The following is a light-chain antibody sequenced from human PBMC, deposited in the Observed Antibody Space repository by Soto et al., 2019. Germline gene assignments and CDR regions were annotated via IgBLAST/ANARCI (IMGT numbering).Light chain of an antibody. CDR1: SSDVGGYSY. CDR2: EVT. V-gene: IGLV2-8*01. Sequence: QSALTQPPSASGSPGQSVTISCTGTSSDVGGYSYVSWYQQHPGKPPKLMIYEVTKWPSGVPDRFSGSKSGNTASLTVSGLQAEDEADYYCISYAGSDNFVFGTGTKVTVL. CDR3: ISYAGSDNFV. J-gene: IGLJ1*01.